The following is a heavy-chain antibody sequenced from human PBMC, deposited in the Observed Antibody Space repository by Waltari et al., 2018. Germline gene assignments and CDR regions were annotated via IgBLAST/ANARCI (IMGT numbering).Heavy chain of an antibody. CDR2: IYWDDDK. V-gene: IGHV2-5*02. D-gene: IGHD3-3*01. Sequence: QITLKESGPTLVKPTQTLTLTCTFSGFSLTTSGVGVGWIRQPPGKALEWLALIYWDDDKRYSPSLKSRLTLTKGTSKNPVILTMTNMDPVDTATYYCVQSSAIFDAFHIWGQGTMVTVSS. J-gene: IGHJ3*02. CDR3: VQSSAIFDAFHI. CDR1: GFSLTTSGVG.